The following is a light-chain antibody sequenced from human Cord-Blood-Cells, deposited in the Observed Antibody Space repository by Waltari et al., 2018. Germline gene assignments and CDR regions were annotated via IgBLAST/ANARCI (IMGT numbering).Light chain of an antibody. J-gene: IGKJ1*01. V-gene: IGKV3-15*01. CDR2: GAS. CDR1: QGVSSN. CDR3: QQYNNWPPT. Sequence: ELVMTQSPATLSVSPGERATLSCRASQGVSSNLAWYQQKPGQAPRLLIYGASTRATGIPARFSGSGSGTEFTLTIRSLQSEDFAVYYCQQYNNWPPTFGQGTKVEIK.